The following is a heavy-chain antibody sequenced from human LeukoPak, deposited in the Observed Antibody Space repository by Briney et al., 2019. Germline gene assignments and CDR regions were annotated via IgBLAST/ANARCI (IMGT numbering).Heavy chain of an antibody. V-gene: IGHV3-30*02. Sequence: GGSLRLSCAASGFTFSSYGMHWARQAPGKGLEWVAFIRYDGSNKYYADSVEGRFTISRDNSKNTLYLQMNSLRAEDTAVYYCAKDPTSYYYDSSGYWPDWGQGTLVTVSS. CDR3: AKDPTSYYYDSSGYWPD. CDR1: GFTFSSYG. D-gene: IGHD3-22*01. CDR2: IRYDGSNK. J-gene: IGHJ4*02.